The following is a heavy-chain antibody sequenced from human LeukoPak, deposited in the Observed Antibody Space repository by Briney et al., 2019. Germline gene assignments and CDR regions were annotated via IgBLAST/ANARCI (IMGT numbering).Heavy chain of an antibody. D-gene: IGHD1-14*01. V-gene: IGHV5-51*01. Sequence: GESLKISCKGSGYSFTSYWIGWVRQMPGKGLEWMGIICPGDSDTRYSPSFQGQVTFSADKSISTAYLQWSSLKASDTAMYYCARSGTTGDYYYGMDVWGQGTTVTVSS. CDR2: ICPGDSDT. J-gene: IGHJ6*02. CDR3: ARSGTTGDYYYGMDV. CDR1: GYSFTSYW.